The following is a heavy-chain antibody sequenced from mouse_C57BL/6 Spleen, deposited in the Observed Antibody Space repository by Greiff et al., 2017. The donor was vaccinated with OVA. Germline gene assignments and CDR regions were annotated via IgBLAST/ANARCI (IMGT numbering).Heavy chain of an antibody. D-gene: IGHD1-1*01. J-gene: IGHJ4*01. CDR3: ARDQDYGSLYYAMDY. Sequence: EVLLVESGGGLVKPGGSLKLSCAASGFTFSSYAMSWVRQTPEKRLEWVATISDGGSYTYYPDNVKGRFTISRDNAKNNLYLQMSHLKSEDTAMYYCARDQDYGSLYYAMDYWGQGTSVTVSS. CDR1: GFTFSSYA. CDR2: ISDGGSYT. V-gene: IGHV5-4*01.